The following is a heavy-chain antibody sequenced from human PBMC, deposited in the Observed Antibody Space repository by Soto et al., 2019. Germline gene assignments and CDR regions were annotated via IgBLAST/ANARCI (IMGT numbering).Heavy chain of an antibody. CDR3: AKDGAYYGDDEGNDGGMDI. CDR2: ITYDGSNK. Sequence: QVQLVESGGGVVQPGRSLRLSCAASGFTFSSYGMHWVRQAPGKGLEWVAVITYDGSNKYYADSVKGRFTISRDNSKNTMNLQRHSLRAEDTAVYYCAKDGAYYGDDEGNDGGMDIWGQGTTVTVSS. CDR1: GFTFSSYG. J-gene: IGHJ6*02. D-gene: IGHD4-17*01. V-gene: IGHV3-30*18.